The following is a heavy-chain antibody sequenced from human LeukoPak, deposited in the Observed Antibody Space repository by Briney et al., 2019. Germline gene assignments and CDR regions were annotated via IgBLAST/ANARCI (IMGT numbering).Heavy chain of an antibody. CDR2: INYNGGGA. Sequence: SETLSLTCTVSGGSISNSYWSWLRQPPGKGLEFIAYINYNGGGANYSPSLRSRATISVDTSENQFSLRLSSVTAADTALYFCARLEDLGARIFFGSGTYHSFDHWGQGIQVTVSS. J-gene: IGHJ4*02. V-gene: IGHV4-59*08. D-gene: IGHD3-10*01. CDR3: ARLEDLGARIFFGSGTYHSFDH. CDR1: GGSISNSY.